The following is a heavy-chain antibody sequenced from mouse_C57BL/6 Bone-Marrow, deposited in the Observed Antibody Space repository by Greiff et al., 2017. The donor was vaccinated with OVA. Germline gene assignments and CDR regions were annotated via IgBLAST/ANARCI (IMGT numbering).Heavy chain of an antibody. CDR3: ARTSYAMDY. Sequence: EVKLMESGGGLVKPGGSLKLSCAASGFTFSDYGMHWVRQAPEKGLEWVAYISSGSSTIYYADTVKGRFTISRDNAKNTLFLQMTSLRSGDTAMYYCARTSYAMDYWGQGTSVTVSS. CDR2: ISSGSSTI. CDR1: GFTFSDYG. J-gene: IGHJ4*01. V-gene: IGHV5-17*01.